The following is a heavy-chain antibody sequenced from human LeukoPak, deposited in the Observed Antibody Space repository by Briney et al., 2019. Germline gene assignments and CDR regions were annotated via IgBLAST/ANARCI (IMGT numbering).Heavy chain of an antibody. Sequence: SETLSLTCAVYGGSFSGYYWSWIRQPPGKGLEWIGEINHSGSASYNPSLKSRVTISVDTSKNQFSLKLNSVTAADPAVYYCARRDTALVTSFHYWGQGSLVTVSS. D-gene: IGHD5-18*01. J-gene: IGHJ4*02. CDR1: GGSFSGYY. CDR3: ARRDTALVTSFHY. V-gene: IGHV4-34*01. CDR2: INHSGSA.